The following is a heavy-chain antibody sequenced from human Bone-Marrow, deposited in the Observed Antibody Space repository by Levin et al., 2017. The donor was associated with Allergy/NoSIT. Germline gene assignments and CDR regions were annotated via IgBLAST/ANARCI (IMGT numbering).Heavy chain of an antibody. CDR3: ARDWRSTFDI. D-gene: IGHD1-1*01. CDR2: LYLSGTD. CDR1: GGSITNDAYS. V-gene: IGHV4-30-2*01. Sequence: PSETLSLTCAVSGGSITNDAYSWTWIRQPPGRGLEWIGYLYLSGTDSYNPSLKSRVAISGDTSKNQFSLQLTSVTAADSAVYYCARDWRSTFDIWGQGTVVTVSS. J-gene: IGHJ3*02.